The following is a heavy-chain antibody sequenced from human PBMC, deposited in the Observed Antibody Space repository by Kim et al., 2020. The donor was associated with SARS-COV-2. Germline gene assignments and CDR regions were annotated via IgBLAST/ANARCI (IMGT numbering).Heavy chain of an antibody. D-gene: IGHD6-25*01. J-gene: IGHJ3*02. V-gene: IGHV3-23*01. CDR3: AKMVSGYHAFDI. Sequence: YAESVKCRFTISRDNSKNTLYLQINSLRAEDTAMYYCAKMVSGYHAFDIWGRGIMVTVSS.